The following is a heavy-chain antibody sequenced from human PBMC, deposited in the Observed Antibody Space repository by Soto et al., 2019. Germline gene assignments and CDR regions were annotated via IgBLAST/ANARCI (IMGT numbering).Heavy chain of an antibody. Sequence: KPSETLSLTCAVYGGSFSGYYWSWIRQPPGKGLEWIGEINHSGSTNYNPSLKSRVTISVDTSKNQFSLKLSSVTAADTAVYYCARFFYRGVGSGYYYYYYGMDVWGQGTTVTVSS. CDR3: ARFFYRGVGSGYYYYYYGMDV. CDR1: GGSFSGYY. V-gene: IGHV4-34*01. CDR2: INHSGST. J-gene: IGHJ6*02. D-gene: IGHD3-3*01.